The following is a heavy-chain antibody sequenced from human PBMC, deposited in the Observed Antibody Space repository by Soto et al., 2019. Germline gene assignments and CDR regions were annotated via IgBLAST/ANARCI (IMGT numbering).Heavy chain of an antibody. CDR2: IKEDGNEK. V-gene: IGHV3-7*05. CDR3: VTGGRTFGY. D-gene: IGHD2-8*02. Sequence: QPGGSLRLSCVVSGFSFSSNWMSWVRQAPGKGLEWVANIKEDGNEKHYVDSVEGRFTISRDNAKNSLYLQVNSLRAEDTAVYYCVTGGRTFGYWGQGTLVTVSS. CDR1: GFSFSSNW. J-gene: IGHJ4*02.